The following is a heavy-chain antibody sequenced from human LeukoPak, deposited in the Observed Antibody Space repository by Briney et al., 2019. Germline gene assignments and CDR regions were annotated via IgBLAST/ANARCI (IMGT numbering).Heavy chain of an antibody. CDR1: GYTFTAYY. V-gene: IGHV1-2*02. CDR3: ARDHSYYDSGSYSNVDY. D-gene: IGHD3-10*01. Sequence: ASVRVSCKASGYTFTAYYIHWVRQAPGQGLEWMGWINPNSGGTNYAQKFQGRVTMTRDTSSSTAYMELSRLRSDDTAVYYCARDHSYYDSGSYSNVDYWGQGTLVTVSS. CDR2: INPNSGGT. J-gene: IGHJ4*02.